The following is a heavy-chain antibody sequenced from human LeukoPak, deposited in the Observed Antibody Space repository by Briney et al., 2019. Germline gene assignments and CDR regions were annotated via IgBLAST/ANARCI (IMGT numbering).Heavy chain of an antibody. CDR1: GFTFTTYW. D-gene: IGHD6-19*01. J-gene: IGHJ5*01. CDR2: INQDGNEK. Sequence: PGGSLRLSCAASGFAASGFTFTTYWMSWVRQAPGKGLEWVANINQDGNEKYYVASVKGRFTISRDNAKNSMYLQMNRLRAEDTAVYYCARSGSPVAEPDWFDPWGQGTLVTVSS. CDR3: ARSGSPVAEPDWFDP. V-gene: IGHV3-7*02.